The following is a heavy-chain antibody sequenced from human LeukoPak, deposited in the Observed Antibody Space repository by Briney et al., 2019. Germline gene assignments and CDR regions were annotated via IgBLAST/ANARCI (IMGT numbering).Heavy chain of an antibody. D-gene: IGHD2-15*01. CDR1: GFTFSSYW. CDR3: ARDSPLGCSGGSCYFGLYYFDY. V-gene: IGHV3-7*01. J-gene: IGHJ4*02. Sequence: GGSLRLSCAASGFTFSSYWMSWVRQAPGKGLEWVANIKQDGSEKYYVDSVKGRFTISRDNAKNSLYLQMNSLRAEDTAVYYCARDSPLGCSGGSCYFGLYYFDYWGQGTLVTVSS. CDR2: IKQDGSEK.